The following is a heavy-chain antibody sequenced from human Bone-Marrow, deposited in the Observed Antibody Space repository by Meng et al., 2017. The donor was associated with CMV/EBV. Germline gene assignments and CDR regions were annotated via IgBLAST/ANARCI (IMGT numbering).Heavy chain of an antibody. J-gene: IGHJ4*01. D-gene: IGHD3-3*01. CDR2: IRSKAYGGTT. V-gene: IGHV3-49*04. CDR3: TRGSLGSGSYY. CDR1: GFTFGDYA. Sequence: GESLKISCTASGFTFGDYAMSWVRQAPGKGLEWVGFIRSKAYGGTTEYAASVKGRFTISRDDSKSIAYLQMNSLKTEDTAVYYCTRGSLGSGSYYWGQGTRVTVSS.